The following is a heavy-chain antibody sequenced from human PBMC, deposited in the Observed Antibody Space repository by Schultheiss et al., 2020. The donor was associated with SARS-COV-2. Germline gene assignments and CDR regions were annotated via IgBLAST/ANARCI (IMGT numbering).Heavy chain of an antibody. D-gene: IGHD3-22*01. J-gene: IGHJ6*02. CDR1: GGTFSSYA. Sequence: SVKVSCKASGGTFSSYAISWVRQAPGQGLEWMGGIIPIFGTANYAQKFQGRVTITADESTSTAYMELSSLRSEDTAVYYCARLIREYYYDSSGYYRGLYDYGMDVWGQGTTVTVSS. V-gene: IGHV1-69*13. CDR3: ARLIREYYYDSSGYYRGLYDYGMDV. CDR2: IIPIFGTA.